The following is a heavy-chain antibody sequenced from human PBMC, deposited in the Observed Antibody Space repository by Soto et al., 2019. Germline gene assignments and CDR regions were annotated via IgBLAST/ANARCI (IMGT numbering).Heavy chain of an antibody. V-gene: IGHV4-30-2*01. Sequence: PSETLSLTCAISGGSISSGGYSWSWIRQPSGKGLEWIGYIYHSGSTYYNPSLKSRVTISVDKSKNQFSLVLTSVTAADTAVYYCARALDSSGYYLQLSAFDIWGQGTMVTVSS. CDR3: ARALDSSGYYLQLSAFDI. J-gene: IGHJ3*02. CDR1: GGSISSGGYS. D-gene: IGHD3-22*01. CDR2: IYHSGST.